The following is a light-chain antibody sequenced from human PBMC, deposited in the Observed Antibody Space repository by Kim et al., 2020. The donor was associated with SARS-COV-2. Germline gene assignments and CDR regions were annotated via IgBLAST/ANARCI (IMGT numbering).Light chain of an antibody. Sequence: GVTIACTGRSLNTGTGYDVHWDQQLPGTAPKLLIFGNSNRPSGVPDRFSGSKSGTSASLAITGLQAEDEADYYCQSYDSSLSGVVFGGGTQLTVL. V-gene: IGLV1-40*01. J-gene: IGLJ2*01. CDR2: GNS. CDR1: SLNTGTGYD. CDR3: QSYDSSLSGVV.